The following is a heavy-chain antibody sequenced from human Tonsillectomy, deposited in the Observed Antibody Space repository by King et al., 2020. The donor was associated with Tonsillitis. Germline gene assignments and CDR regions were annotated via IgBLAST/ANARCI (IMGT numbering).Heavy chain of an antibody. V-gene: IGHV3-64D*06. D-gene: IGHD3-22*01. Sequence: VQLVESGGGVVQPGGSLRLSCAASGFTFSSYAMHWVRQAPGKGLEYVSAISSNGGSTYYADSVKGRFTISRDNSKNTLYLQMSSLRAEDTAVYYCVKERGYNYVGSGYYYGGTYYYYGLDVGAQGPRVTVSS. CDR2: ISSNGGST. J-gene: IGHJ6*02. CDR3: VKERGYNYVGSGYYYGGTYYYYGLDV. CDR1: GFTFSSYA.